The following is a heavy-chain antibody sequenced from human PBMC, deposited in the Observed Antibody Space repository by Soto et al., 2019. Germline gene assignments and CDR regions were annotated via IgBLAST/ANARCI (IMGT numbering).Heavy chain of an antibody. Sequence: QVQLQQWGAGLLKPSETLSLTCAVYGGSFSGYYWSWIRQPRGKGLEWIGEINHSGSTNYNPSLKSRVTISVDTSKNQFSLKLSSVTAADTAVYYCAREPRPYYYGSGDAFDIWGQGTMVTVSS. CDR3: AREPRPYYYGSGDAFDI. J-gene: IGHJ3*02. V-gene: IGHV4-34*01. CDR1: GGSFSGYY. D-gene: IGHD3-10*01. CDR2: INHSGST.